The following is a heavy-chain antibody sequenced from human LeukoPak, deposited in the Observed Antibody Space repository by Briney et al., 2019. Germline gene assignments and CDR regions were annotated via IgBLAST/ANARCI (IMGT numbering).Heavy chain of an antibody. CDR3: ARVVYYGSGSYRDY. CDR2: IKQDGSEK. CDR1: GFTFSSYA. D-gene: IGHD3-10*01. Sequence: GGSLRLSCAASGFTFSSYAMSWVRQAPGKGLEWVANIKQDGSEKYYVDSVKGRFTISRDNAKNSLYLQMSSLRAEDTAVYYCARVVYYGSGSYRDYWGQGTLVTVSS. V-gene: IGHV3-7*01. J-gene: IGHJ4*02.